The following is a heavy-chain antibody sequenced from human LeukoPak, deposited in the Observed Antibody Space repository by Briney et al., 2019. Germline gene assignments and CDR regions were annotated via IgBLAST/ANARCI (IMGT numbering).Heavy chain of an antibody. V-gene: IGHV4-39*01. J-gene: IGHJ4*02. Sequence: SETLSLTCTVSSAPISSSPYFWGWIRQSPGKGLEWIGSISYSGTTYYNPSLKSRLTISVDTSKNQFSLKLNSVTAADTAVYYCAANSADYNTLGSSYKVWGQGTLVTVSS. CDR1: SAPISSSPYF. CDR3: AANSADYNTLGSSYKV. CDR2: ISYSGTT. D-gene: IGHD3-10*01.